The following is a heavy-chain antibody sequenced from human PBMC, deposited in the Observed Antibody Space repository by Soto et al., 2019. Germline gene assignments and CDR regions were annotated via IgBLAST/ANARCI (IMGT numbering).Heavy chain of an antibody. D-gene: IGHD3-22*01. CDR1: GYSFSAYG. Sequence: QVQLVQSGPEVKMLGASVKVSRKTSGYSFSAYGLAWLRQAPGQRPEWMGWVSTNNANTNYAQKFQGRVTMTTDTSTTTTYMELRSLRSDDTAVYYCARELNTESSAYYSFAYWGQGTLVTVSS. J-gene: IGHJ4*02. V-gene: IGHV1-18*01. CDR2: VSTNNANT. CDR3: ARELNTESSAYYSFAY.